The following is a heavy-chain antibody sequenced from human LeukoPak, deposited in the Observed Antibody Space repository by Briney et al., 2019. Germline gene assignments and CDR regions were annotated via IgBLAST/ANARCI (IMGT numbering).Heavy chain of an antibody. D-gene: IGHD3-16*01. CDR3: ARDQYYDYVWGSYAKPAWFDP. CDR2: IIPIFGTA. Sequence: SVKVSCTASGGTFSSYAISWVRQAPGQGLEWMGGIIPIFGTANYAQKFQGRVTITADESTSTAYMELSSLRSEDTAVYYCARDQYYDYVWGSYAKPAWFDPWGQGTLVTVSS. CDR1: GGTFSSYA. J-gene: IGHJ5*02. V-gene: IGHV1-69*13.